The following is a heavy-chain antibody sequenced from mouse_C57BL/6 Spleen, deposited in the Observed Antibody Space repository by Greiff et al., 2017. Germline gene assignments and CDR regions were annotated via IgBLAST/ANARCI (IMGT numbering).Heavy chain of an antibody. CDR2: INPGSGGT. D-gene: IGHD2-5*01. CDR3: ARGRSNYYAMDY. J-gene: IGHJ4*01. Sequence: VQLQQSGAELVRPGTSVKVSCKASGYAFTNYLIEWVKQRPGQGLEWIGVINPGSGGTNYNEKFKGKATLTANKSSSTAYRQLSSLTSEDSAVYFCARGRSNYYAMDYWGQGTSVTVSS. CDR1: GYAFTNYL. V-gene: IGHV1-54*01.